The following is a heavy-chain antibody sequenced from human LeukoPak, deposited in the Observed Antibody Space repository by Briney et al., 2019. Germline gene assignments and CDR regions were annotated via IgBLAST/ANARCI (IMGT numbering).Heavy chain of an antibody. V-gene: IGHV3-21*01. CDR3: ARSVVYSSSSDLSDY. J-gene: IGHJ4*02. Sequence: PGGSLRLSCAASGFTFSSYSMNWVRQAPGKGLEWVSSISSSSSYIYYADSVKGRFTISRDNAKNSLYLQMNSLRAEDTAVYYCARSVVYSSSSDLSDYWGQGTLVTVSS. CDR1: GFTFSSYS. CDR2: ISSSSSYI. D-gene: IGHD6-6*01.